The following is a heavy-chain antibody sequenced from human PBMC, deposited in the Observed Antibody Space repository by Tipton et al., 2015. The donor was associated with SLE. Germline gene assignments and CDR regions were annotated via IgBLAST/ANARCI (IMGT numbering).Heavy chain of an antibody. V-gene: IGHV4-59*12. CDR3: ARDEYRYDTTGYHLLGHFDF. Sequence: TLSLTCTVSGGSMKTFYWSWVRQVPGKGLDLIGYIYYTGSTYYNPSLESRVTISVDTSKNHFSLNLRSVTAADTAVYYCARDEYRYDTTGYHLLGHFDFWGQGTLVTVSS. CDR2: IYYTGST. D-gene: IGHD3-22*01. J-gene: IGHJ4*02. CDR1: GGSMKTFY.